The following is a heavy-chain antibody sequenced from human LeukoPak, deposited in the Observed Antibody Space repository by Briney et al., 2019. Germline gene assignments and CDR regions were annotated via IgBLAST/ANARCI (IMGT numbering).Heavy chain of an antibody. CDR3: AKDRGYSYGPPFGY. CDR2: IWYDGSNK. CDR1: GFTFSSYG. D-gene: IGHD5-18*01. Sequence: PGRSLRLSCAASGFTFSSYGMHWVRQAPGKGLEWVAVIWYDGSNKYYADSVKGRFTISRDNSKNTLYLQMNSLRAEDTAVYYCAKDRGYSYGPPFGYWGQGTLVTVSS. J-gene: IGHJ4*02. V-gene: IGHV3-33*06.